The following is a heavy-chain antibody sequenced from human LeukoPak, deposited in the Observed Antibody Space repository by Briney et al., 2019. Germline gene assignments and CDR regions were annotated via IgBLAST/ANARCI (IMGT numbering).Heavy chain of an antibody. V-gene: IGHV4-59*01. CDR1: GGSISSYY. CDR3: ARGSSTSCWAFGY. Sequence: SETLSLTCTVSGGSISSYYWSWIRQPPGKGLEWIGYIYYSGSTNYNPSLKSRVTISVDTSKDQFSLKLSSVTAADTAVYYCARGSSTSCWAFGYWGQGTLVTVSS. J-gene: IGHJ4*02. CDR2: IYYSGST. D-gene: IGHD2-2*01.